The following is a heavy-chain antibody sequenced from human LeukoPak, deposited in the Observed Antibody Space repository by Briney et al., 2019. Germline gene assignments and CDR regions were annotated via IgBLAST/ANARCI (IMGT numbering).Heavy chain of an antibody. V-gene: IGHV3-48*03. D-gene: IGHD6-13*01. J-gene: IGHJ4*02. CDR2: ISSSGSAI. CDR3: ARDESSPRAHFDY. Sequence: GGPLRLSYSASGFTFSSYEMNWVRQAPGKGLEWVAYISSSGSAIYYADSVKGRFTISRDNAKNSLYLQMNSLRDEDTAVDYCARDESSPRAHFDYWGQGTLVTVSS. CDR1: GFTFSSYE.